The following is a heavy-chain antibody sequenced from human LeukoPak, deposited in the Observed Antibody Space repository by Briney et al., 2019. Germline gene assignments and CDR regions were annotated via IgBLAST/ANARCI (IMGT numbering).Heavy chain of an antibody. CDR3: ARSAVSAIQGYCSSTRCHRRWFDP. Sequence: GASVKVSCKASGGTFSSYAISWVRQAPGQGLEWMGGIIPIFGTANYAQKFQGRVTITADESASTAYMELSSLRSEDTAVYYCARSAVSAIQGYCSSTRCHRRWFDPWGQGTLVTVSS. D-gene: IGHD2-2*02. CDR1: GGTFSSYA. CDR2: IIPIFGTA. V-gene: IGHV1-69*13. J-gene: IGHJ5*02.